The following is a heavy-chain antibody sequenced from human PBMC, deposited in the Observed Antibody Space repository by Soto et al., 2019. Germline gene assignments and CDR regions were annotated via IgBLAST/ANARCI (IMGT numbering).Heavy chain of an antibody. D-gene: IGHD3-22*01. CDR1: GGSISSSSYY. CDR2: IYYSGST. V-gene: IGHV4-39*01. CDR3: ARLPYDSSGYYYAGGYFDY. J-gene: IGHJ4*02. Sequence: PSETLSLTCTVSGGSISSSSYYWGWIRQPPGKGLEWIGSIYYSGSTYYNPSLKSRVTISVDTSKNQFSLKLSSVTAADTAVYYCARLPYDSSGYYYAGGYFDYWGQGTLVTVSS.